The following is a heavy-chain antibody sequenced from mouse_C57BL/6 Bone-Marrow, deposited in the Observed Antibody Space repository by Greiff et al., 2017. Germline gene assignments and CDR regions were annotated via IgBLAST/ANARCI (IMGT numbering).Heavy chain of an antibody. CDR2: IDPENGDT. V-gene: IGHV14-4*01. CDR3: TYYYGSRYYFDY. J-gene: IGHJ2*01. D-gene: IGHD1-1*01. Sequence: EVQLQQSGAELVRPGASVKLSCTASGFNIKDDYMHWVKQRPEQGLEWIGWIDPENGDTEYASKFQGKATITADTSSHTAYLQLSNLTSEDTAVYYCTYYYGSRYYFDYWGQGTTLTVSS. CDR1: GFNIKDDY.